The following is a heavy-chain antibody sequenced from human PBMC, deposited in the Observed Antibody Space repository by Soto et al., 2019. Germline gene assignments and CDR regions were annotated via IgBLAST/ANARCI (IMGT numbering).Heavy chain of an antibody. Sequence: PGGSLRLSCAASGFTFSNYAMNWVRQAPGKGLEWVSGIGSSGGTTHLADSVKGRFTISRDNSKNTLYLQMNSLRVEDTAVYYCGKDPNGDYIGAFDIWGQGTMVTVSS. J-gene: IGHJ3*02. D-gene: IGHD4-17*01. CDR3: GKDPNGDYIGAFDI. V-gene: IGHV3-23*01. CDR2: IGSSGGTT. CDR1: GFTFSNYA.